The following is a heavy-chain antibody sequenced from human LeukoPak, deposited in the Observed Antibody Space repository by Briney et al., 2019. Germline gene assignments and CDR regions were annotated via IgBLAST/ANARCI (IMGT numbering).Heavy chain of an antibody. Sequence: ASVKVSCKASGYIFTNHYMHWVRQAPGQGLEWMGWINHKSGGANYAQKFQGRVTMTWDTSISTAYMELSRLRSDDTAVYYCAREYILTRYYGDYWGQGTLVTVSS. J-gene: IGHJ4*02. V-gene: IGHV1-2*02. CDR3: AREYILTRYYGDY. D-gene: IGHD3-9*01. CDR1: GYIFTNHY. CDR2: INHKSGGA.